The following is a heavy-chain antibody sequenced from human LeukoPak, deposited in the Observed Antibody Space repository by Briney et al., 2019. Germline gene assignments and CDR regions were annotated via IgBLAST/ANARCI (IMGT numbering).Heavy chain of an antibody. CDR2: MKLDGSEK. J-gene: IGHJ4*02. CDR3: AREIPGGATTLDY. Sequence: PGGSLRLSCAAWGFTFSSYSMNWVRQAPGKGLEWVANMKLDGSEKNYVDSVKGRLTISRDNAKNSLYLQTNSLRVEDTAVYYWAREIPGGATTLDYWGQGTLVTVSS. CDR1: GFTFSSYS. D-gene: IGHD1-26*01. V-gene: IGHV3-7*01.